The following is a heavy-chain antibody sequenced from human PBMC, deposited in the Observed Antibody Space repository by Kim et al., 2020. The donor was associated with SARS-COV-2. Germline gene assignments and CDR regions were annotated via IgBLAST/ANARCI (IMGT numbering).Heavy chain of an antibody. Sequence: SETLSLTCALYGGSFSDYFSTWIRQSPGRGLEWIAEINQGGVTNYNPSLKSRVTLSIDTSNNQFSLKLNSLTAADTAIYYCARGKNSGPTWYFDLWGRGTLVIVSS. CDR2: INQGGVT. CDR3: ARGKNSGPTWYFDL. D-gene: IGHD1-7*01. V-gene: IGHV4-34*01. CDR1: GGSFSDYF. J-gene: IGHJ2*01.